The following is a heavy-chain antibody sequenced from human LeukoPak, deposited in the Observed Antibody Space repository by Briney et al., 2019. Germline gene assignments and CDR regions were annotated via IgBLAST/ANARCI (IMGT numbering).Heavy chain of an antibody. CDR1: GFTFSSYG. CDR3: AIYYYDSSGYYAEYFQH. V-gene: IGHV3-30*03. J-gene: IGHJ1*01. CDR2: ISYDGGNK. D-gene: IGHD3-22*01. Sequence: GGSLRLSCAASGFTFSSYGMHWVRQAPGKGLGWVAVISYDGGNKYYADSVKGRFTISRDNSKNTLYLQMNSLRAEDTAVYYCAIYYYDSSGYYAEYFQHWGQGTLVTVSS.